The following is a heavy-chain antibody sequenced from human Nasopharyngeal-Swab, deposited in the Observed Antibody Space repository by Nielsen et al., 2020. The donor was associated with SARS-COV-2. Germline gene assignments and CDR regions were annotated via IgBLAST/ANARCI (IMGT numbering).Heavy chain of an antibody. CDR2: IYSGGST. V-gene: IGHV3-53*01. D-gene: IGHD6-19*01. J-gene: IGHJ2*01. Sequence: GESLKISCAASGFTVSSNYMRWVRQAPGKGLEWVSVIYSGGSTYYADSVKGRFTISRDNSKNTLYLQMNSLRAEDTAVYYCASSEGSGPLWYFDLWGRGTLVTVSS. CDR1: GFTVSSNY. CDR3: ASSEGSGPLWYFDL.